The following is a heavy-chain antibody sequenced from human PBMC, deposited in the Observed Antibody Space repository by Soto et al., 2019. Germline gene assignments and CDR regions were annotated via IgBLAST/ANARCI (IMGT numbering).Heavy chain of an antibody. D-gene: IGHD3-10*01. CDR3: ARSGAGGYYYYYYMDV. J-gene: IGHJ6*03. V-gene: IGHV2-70*11. CDR1: GFSLTTLGMC. Sequence: SGLTPVNPAKTLTLTCTFSGFSLTTLGMCVSCMLRPAGKALEWLARIDGDDDKSYSTSLKTRLTISKDTSKNQVVLTLTNMDPVDTATYYCARSGAGGYYYYYYMDVWGKGTTVTVSS. CDR2: IDGDDDK.